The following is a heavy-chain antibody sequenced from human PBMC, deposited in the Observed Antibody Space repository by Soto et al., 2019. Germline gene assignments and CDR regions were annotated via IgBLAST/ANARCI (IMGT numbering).Heavy chain of an antibody. V-gene: IGHV4-59*01. CDR1: GGSISSYY. CDR3: ARGTPVLRYFDWSAGFDI. CDR2: IYYSGST. D-gene: IGHD3-9*01. J-gene: IGHJ3*02. Sequence: SETLSLTCTVSGGSISSYYWGWIRQPPGKGLEWIGYIYYSGSTNYNPSLKSRVTISVDTSKNQFSLKLSSVTAADTAVYYCARGTPVLRYFDWSAGFDIWGQGTMVTVSS.